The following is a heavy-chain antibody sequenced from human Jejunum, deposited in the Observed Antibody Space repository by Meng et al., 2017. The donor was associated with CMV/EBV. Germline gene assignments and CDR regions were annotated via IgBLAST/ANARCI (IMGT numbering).Heavy chain of an antibody. CDR1: CGSIPSYS. CDR3: ARETSGRRLNFDY. J-gene: IGHJ4*02. CDR2: FYFSGRT. D-gene: IGHD1-26*01. Sequence: VFCGSIPSYSWSWVPPPPGEGLECFAYFYFSGRTNSNHSLKSRVTISVDTSKNQFSLKMSSVTTADTAVYFCARETSGRRLNFDYWGRGTLVTVSS. V-gene: IGHV4-59*01.